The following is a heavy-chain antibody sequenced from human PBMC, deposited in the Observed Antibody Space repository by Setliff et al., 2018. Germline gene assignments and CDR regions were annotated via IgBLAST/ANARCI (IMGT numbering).Heavy chain of an antibody. J-gene: IGHJ3*01. CDR2: IVPIYGPA. D-gene: IGHD2-15*01. CDR1: GGSFRNSG. Sequence: ASVKVSCKASGGSFRNSGSGWVRQAPGQGLEWIGGIVPIYGPAKYAQKFQGRVEITTDESTNTAHMELSSLTSDDTATFYCAKASVGVVDANCGSFDVWGQGTVVTVSS. V-gene: IGHV1-69*05. CDR3: AKASVGVVDANCGSFDV.